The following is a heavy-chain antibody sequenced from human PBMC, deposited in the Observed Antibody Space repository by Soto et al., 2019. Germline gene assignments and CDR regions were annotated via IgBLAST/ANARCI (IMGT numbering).Heavy chain of an antibody. CDR2: LSSYNGDT. CDR3: ARSGYYYDSSGYFDY. D-gene: IGHD3-22*01. J-gene: IGHJ4*01. Sequence: APAKVSCKPSGYTFSSYGINWVRHPPAEGLEWMEWLSSYNGDTNYAQKLQGRVTMTTDTSTSTAYMELRSLRCDETAVYYCARSGYYYDSSGYFDYWG. CDR1: GYTFSSYG. V-gene: IGHV1-18*01.